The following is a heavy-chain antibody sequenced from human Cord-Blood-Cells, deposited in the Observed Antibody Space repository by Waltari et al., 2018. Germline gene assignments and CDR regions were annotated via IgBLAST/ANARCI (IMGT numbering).Heavy chain of an antibody. D-gene: IGHD2-21*01. V-gene: IGHV1-69*08. J-gene: IGHJ4*02. Sequence: QVQLVQSGAEVKKPGSSVTVSCKASGGTFSSYTISWVRQAPGQGLEWMGRIIPILGIANYAQKFQGRVTITADKSTSTAYMELSSLRSEDTAVYYCARDEGGYCGGDCYSRWGQGTLVTVSS. CDR1: GGTFSSYT. CDR2: IIPILGIA. CDR3: ARDEGGYCGGDCYSR.